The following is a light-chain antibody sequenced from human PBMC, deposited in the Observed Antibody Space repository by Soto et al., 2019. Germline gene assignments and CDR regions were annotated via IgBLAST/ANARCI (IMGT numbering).Light chain of an antibody. V-gene: IGKV1-5*01. CDR1: QDISTW. CDR2: DAS. J-gene: IGKJ5*01. CDR3: QHRV. Sequence: DIQRTQSPSSLSASLGDRVTITCRASQDISTWLAWYQQRPGKAPHLLIYDASRLQSGVPSRFTGSGSVTEFTLTVSSLQPDDFATYYCQHRVFGPGTRLEIK.